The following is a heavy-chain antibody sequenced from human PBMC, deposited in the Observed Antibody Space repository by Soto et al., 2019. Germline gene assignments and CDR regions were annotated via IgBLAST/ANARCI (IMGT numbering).Heavy chain of an antibody. V-gene: IGHV3-30-3*01. Sequence: QVQLVESGGGVVQPGRSLRLSCAASGFTFSSYAMHWVRQAPGKGLEWVAVISYDGSNKYYADSVKGRFTISRDNSKNTLYLQMNSLRAEDTAVYYCARDVESGSSQDYYYYYGMDVWGQGTTVTVCS. CDR1: GFTFSSYA. D-gene: IGHD1-26*01. J-gene: IGHJ6*02. CDR3: ARDVESGSSQDYYYYYGMDV. CDR2: ISYDGSNK.